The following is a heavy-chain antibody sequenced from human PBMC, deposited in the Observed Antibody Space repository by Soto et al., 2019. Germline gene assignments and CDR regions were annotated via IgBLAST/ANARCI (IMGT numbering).Heavy chain of an antibody. Sequence: EVQLVESGGGLVQPGGSLRLSCAASGFTFSSYSMNWVRQAPGKGLEWVSYISSSSSTIYYADSVKGRFTISRDNAKNSLYLQMNILRDEDTAVYYCARGSRGPVYPFDYWGQGTLVTVSS. J-gene: IGHJ4*02. D-gene: IGHD2-8*01. V-gene: IGHV3-48*02. CDR3: ARGSRGPVYPFDY. CDR1: GFTFSSYS. CDR2: ISSSSSTI.